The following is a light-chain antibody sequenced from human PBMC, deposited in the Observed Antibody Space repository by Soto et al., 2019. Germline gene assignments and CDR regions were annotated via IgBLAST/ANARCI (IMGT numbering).Light chain of an antibody. CDR3: TSWTTSTTMI. CDR1: SSDIGAYNL. Sequence: QSVLTQPASVSGSPGQSITISCTGTSSDIGAYNLVSWYQQHPGKAPKLTLYDVNIRPSGVSNRFSGSKSGNTASLTISGLQAEDEADYYCTSWTTSTTMIFG. V-gene: IGLV2-14*03. CDR2: DVN. J-gene: IGLJ2*01.